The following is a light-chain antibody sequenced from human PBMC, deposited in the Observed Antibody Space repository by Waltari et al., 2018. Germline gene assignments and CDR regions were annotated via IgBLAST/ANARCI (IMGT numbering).Light chain of an antibody. CDR2: AAS. CDR3: HQSNTVPHT. J-gene: IGKJ2*01. V-gene: IGKV1-39*01. CDR1: QTISTY. Sequence: DIQMTQSPPSLSAAVGDSVTITCRASQTISTYLNWYQQTAGKAPKLLIYAASALQSGVPSRFRGSGSGTDFTLTITSLQPEDFATYYCHQSNTVPHTFGQGTKLEIK.